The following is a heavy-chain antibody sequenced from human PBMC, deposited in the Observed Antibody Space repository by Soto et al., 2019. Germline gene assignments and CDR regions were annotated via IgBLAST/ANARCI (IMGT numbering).Heavy chain of an antibody. V-gene: IGHV1-69*12. CDR2: IIPIFGTA. D-gene: IGHD2-21*02. CDR1: GGTFSSYA. Sequence: QVQLVQSGAEVKKPGSSVKVSCKASGGTFSSYAISWVRQAPGHGREWMGGIIPIFGTANYAEKFQGRVTLTAEESTSTAYMELSSLRSEDTDVYYCASAMNWGGACYIDTNACDIWGQGTMVTVSS. CDR3: ASAMNWGGACYIDTNACDI. J-gene: IGHJ3*02.